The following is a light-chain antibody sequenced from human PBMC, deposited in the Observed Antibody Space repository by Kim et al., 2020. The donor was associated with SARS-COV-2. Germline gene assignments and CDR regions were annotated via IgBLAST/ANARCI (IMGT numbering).Light chain of an antibody. V-gene: IGLV3-19*01. CDR1: SLRSYY. CDR2: GKN. J-gene: IGLJ2*01. CDR3: NSRDSSGNRV. Sequence: VALGQTVRITCPGDSLRSYYASWYQQKPGQAPVLVIYGKNNRPSGIPDRFSGSSSGNTASLTITGAQAEDEADYYCNSRDSSGNRVFGGGTKLTV.